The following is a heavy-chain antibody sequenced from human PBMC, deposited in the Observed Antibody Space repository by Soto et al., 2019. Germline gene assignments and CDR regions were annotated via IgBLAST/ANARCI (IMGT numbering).Heavy chain of an antibody. CDR2: IRRSGRST. Sequence: PGGSLRLSCAASGFTFSSYAMSWVRHAPGKGQEWHSAIRRSGRSTYYSASVKSRFTISRDNSKNTLYLQSNSRRAEDTAVYYCAKGLAYYAFWSGYYDPNMDVWRQGTTVAVSS. CDR3: AKGLAYYAFWSGYYDPNMDV. D-gene: IGHD3-3*01. J-gene: IGHJ6*02. CDR1: GFTFSSYA. V-gene: IGHV3-23*01.